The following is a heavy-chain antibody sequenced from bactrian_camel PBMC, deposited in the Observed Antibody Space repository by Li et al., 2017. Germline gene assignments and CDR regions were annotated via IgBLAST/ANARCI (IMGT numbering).Heavy chain of an antibody. D-gene: IGHD3*01. CDR3: AAGDQLRRGVCARPFGY. V-gene: IGHV3S6*01. CDR1: GFTFSSGW. J-gene: IGHJ6*01. Sequence: VQLVESGGGLVQPGGSLRLSCATSGFTFSSGWMHWVRQAPGTGLEWVSGVNSDGGNTYYSDSVKGRFTISRDNAKNTVYLQLNSLKPEDTGIYYCAAGDQLRRGVCARPFGYWGQGTQVTVS. CDR2: VNSDGGNT.